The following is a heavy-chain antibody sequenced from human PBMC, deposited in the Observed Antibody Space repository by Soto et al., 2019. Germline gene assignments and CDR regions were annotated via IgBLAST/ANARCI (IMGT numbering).Heavy chain of an antibody. CDR3: AFQSAATMAFDS. CDR2: IYWDDDK. D-gene: IGHD2-15*01. CDR1: GISLSSSGVG. J-gene: IGHJ4*02. V-gene: IGHV2-5*02. Sequence: QITLKESGPSLVKATQTLTLTCTFSGISLSSSGVGVAWIRQPPGKALEWLAVIYWDDDKRYSPSLKSRLTISKGTSNNHAVLRMTNMDPVDTATYFGAFQSAATMAFDSWGQGTLVTVSS.